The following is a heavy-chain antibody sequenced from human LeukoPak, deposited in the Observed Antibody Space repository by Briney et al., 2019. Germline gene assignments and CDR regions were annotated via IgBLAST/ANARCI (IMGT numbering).Heavy chain of an antibody. CDR3: AREIRGVPLFYFDY. D-gene: IGHD3-10*01. Sequence: EXIGRMYAGGITFYNPSLKSRVTMSLDTSKDSFSLRLSSVTAADTALYYCAREIRGVPLFYFDYWGQGILVTVSS. J-gene: IGHJ4*02. CDR2: MYAGGIT. V-gene: IGHV4-4*07.